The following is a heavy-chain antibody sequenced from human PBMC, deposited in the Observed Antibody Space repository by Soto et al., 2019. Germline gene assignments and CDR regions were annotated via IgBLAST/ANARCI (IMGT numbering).Heavy chain of an antibody. J-gene: IGHJ4*02. Sequence: DVQLVESGGGLVQPGGSLRLSCAASGFSFRDHSMNWVRQAPGKGLEWISYIRGTTTISYADSVKGRFTISRDNAETSLYLQMNSLRDENTAVYYCARDLSWAFDHWCQGALVTGSS. CDR2: IRGTTTI. D-gene: IGHD6-13*01. CDR3: ARDLSWAFDH. CDR1: GFSFRDHS. V-gene: IGHV3-48*02.